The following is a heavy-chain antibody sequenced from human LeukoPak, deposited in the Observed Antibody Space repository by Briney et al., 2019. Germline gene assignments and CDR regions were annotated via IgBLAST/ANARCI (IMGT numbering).Heavy chain of an antibody. D-gene: IGHD2/OR15-2a*01. CDR3: ARAGNTRFDY. CDR2: ISGSDGRT. Sequence: PGGSLRLSCAASGFTFSSYWMHWVRQAPGKGLEWVSGISGSDGRTYYADSVKGRFTISRDNSKNTLYLQMNSLRAEDTAVYYCARAGNTRFDYWGQGTLVTVSS. J-gene: IGHJ4*02. V-gene: IGHV3-23*01. CDR1: GFTFSSYW.